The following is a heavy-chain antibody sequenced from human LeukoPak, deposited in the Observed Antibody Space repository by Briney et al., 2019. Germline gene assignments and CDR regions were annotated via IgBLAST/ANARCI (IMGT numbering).Heavy chain of an antibody. CDR2: INPNSGGT. CDR1: GYTLTAYY. Sequence: GASVKVSCKASGYTLTAYYLYWVRQAPGQGLEWMGRINPNSGGTDYAQKFQGRVTMTRDTSISTAYMELSSLRSDDTAVYYCAIGMAAAGTFEYWGQGTLVTVSS. CDR3: AIGMAAAGTFEY. J-gene: IGHJ4*02. D-gene: IGHD6-13*01. V-gene: IGHV1-2*06.